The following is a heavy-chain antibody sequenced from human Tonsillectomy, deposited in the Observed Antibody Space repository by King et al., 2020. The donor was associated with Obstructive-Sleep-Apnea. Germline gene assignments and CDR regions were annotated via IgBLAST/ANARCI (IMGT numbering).Heavy chain of an antibody. CDR3: ARALSGGYPSRFDY. D-gene: IGHD3-10*01. V-gene: IGHV4-59*01. J-gene: IGHJ4*02. Sequence: VQLQESGPGLVKPSETLSLTCTVSGSSISSYHWTWIRQPPGKGLEWIGDIYYSGTTNYNPSLKSRVTISLVTSKNQFSLKLSSVTAADTAVYYCARALSGGYPSRFDYWGPGTLVTISS. CDR2: IYYSGTT. CDR1: GSSISSYH.